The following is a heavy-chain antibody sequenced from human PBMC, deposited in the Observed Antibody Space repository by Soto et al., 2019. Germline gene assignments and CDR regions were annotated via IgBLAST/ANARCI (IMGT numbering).Heavy chain of an antibody. J-gene: IGHJ6*02. CDR3: AKDLGNYDFWSGYYDYYYYGMDV. D-gene: IGHD3-3*01. Sequence: GGSLRLSCAASGFTFSSYGMHWVRQAPGKGLEWVAVISYDGSNKYYADSVKGRFTISRDNSKNTLYLQMNSLRAEDTAVYYCAKDLGNYDFWSGYYDYYYYGMDVWGQGTTVTVSS. CDR2: ISYDGSNK. V-gene: IGHV3-30*18. CDR1: GFTFSSYG.